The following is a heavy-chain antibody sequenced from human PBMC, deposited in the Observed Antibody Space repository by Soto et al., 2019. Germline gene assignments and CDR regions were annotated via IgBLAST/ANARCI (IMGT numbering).Heavy chain of an antibody. V-gene: IGHV4-34*01. CDR2: INHSGST. J-gene: IGHJ5*02. Sequence: SETLSLTCAVYGGSFSGYYWSWIRQPPGKGLEWIGEINHSGSTNYNPSLKSRVTISVDTSKNQFSLKLSSVTAADTAVYYCASSHCSGGSCQGNWFDPWGQGTLGTVSS. CDR1: GGSFSGYY. CDR3: ASSHCSGGSCQGNWFDP. D-gene: IGHD2-15*01.